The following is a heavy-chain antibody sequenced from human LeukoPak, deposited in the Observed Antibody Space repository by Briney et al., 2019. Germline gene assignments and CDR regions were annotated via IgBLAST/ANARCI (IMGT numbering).Heavy chain of an antibody. CDR3: AQKDPRPFDY. D-gene: IGHD6-25*01. CDR1: GGTFSSYA. Sequence: ASVKVSCKASGGTFSSYAISWVRQAPGQGLEWMGWVNPASGGTIYAQKFQDRDTMTRDTSISTAYMQLSELRSDDTAVYCAAQKDPRPFDYWGQGTLITVSS. J-gene: IGHJ4*02. CDR2: VNPASGGT. V-gene: IGHV1-2*02.